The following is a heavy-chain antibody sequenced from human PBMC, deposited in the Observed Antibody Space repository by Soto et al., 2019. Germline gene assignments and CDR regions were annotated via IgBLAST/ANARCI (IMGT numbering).Heavy chain of an antibody. CDR1: GFTFSSYA. V-gene: IGHV3-23*01. Sequence: GSLRLSCAASGFTFSSYAMSWVRQAPGKGLEWVSAISGSGGSTYYADSVKGRFTISRDNSKNTLYLQMNSLRAEDTAVYYCAKIYCSGGSCDFDERGFRLYYFDDWGQGSLVTVSS. CDR2: ISGSGGST. D-gene: IGHD2-15*01. J-gene: IGHJ4*02. CDR3: AKIYCSGGSCDFDERGFRLYYFDD.